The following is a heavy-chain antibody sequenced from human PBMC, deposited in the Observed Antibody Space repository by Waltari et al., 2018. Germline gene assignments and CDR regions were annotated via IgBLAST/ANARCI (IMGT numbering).Heavy chain of an antibody. CDR2: IYYSGST. J-gene: IGHJ3*02. V-gene: IGHV4-59*01. CDR1: GGSISSYY. Sequence: QVQLQESGPGLVKPSETLSLTCTVSGGSISSYYWSWIRQPPGKGLEWIGYIYYSGSTNYNPSLKSRVTISVDTSKNQFSRKLSSVTAADTAVYYCARDPSPLAAAGTGLFDIWGQGTMVTVSS. D-gene: IGHD6-13*01. CDR3: ARDPSPLAAAGTGLFDI.